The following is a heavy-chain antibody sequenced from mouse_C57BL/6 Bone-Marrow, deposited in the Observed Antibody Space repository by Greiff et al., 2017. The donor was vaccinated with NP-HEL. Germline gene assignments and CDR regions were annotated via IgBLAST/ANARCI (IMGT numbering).Heavy chain of an antibody. V-gene: IGHV7-3*01. D-gene: IGHD2-2*01. Sequence: DVMLVESGGGLVQPGGSLSLSCAASGFTFTDYYMSWVRQPPGKALEWLGFIRNKANGYTTEYSASVKGRFTISRDNSQSILYLQMNALRAEDSATYYCARFPYGYGGFAYWGQGTLVTVSA. J-gene: IGHJ3*01. CDR2: IRNKANGYTT. CDR1: GFTFTDYY. CDR3: ARFPYGYGGFAY.